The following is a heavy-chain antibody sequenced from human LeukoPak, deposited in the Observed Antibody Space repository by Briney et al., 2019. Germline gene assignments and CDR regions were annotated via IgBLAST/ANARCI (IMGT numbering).Heavy chain of an antibody. V-gene: IGHV3-30*04. CDR2: ISYDGSNK. CDR3: AREYYYYDRSGEQGMDV. D-gene: IGHD3-22*01. J-gene: IGHJ6*02. Sequence: PGGSLRLSCAASGFTFSSYAMHWVRQAPGKGLEWVAVISYDGSNKYYADSVKGRFTIYRDNSKNTLYLQMNSLRAGDTAVYYCAREYYYYDRSGEQGMDVWGQGTTVTVSS. CDR1: GFTFSSYA.